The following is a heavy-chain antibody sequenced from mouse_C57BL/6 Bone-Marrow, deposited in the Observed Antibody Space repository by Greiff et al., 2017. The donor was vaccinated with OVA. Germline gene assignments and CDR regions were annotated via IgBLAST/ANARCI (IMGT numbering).Heavy chain of an antibody. CDR1: GYTFTSYW. J-gene: IGHJ1*03. V-gene: IGHV1-61*01. Sequence: QVQLQQPGAELVRPGSSVKLSCKASGYTFTSYWMDWVKQRPGQGLEWIGNIYPSDSETYYNQKFKDKATLTVDKSSSTAYMQLSSLTSEDSAVYYCARKGDGYYVLWYFDVWGTGTTVTVSS. D-gene: IGHD2-3*01. CDR3: ARKGDGYYVLWYFDV. CDR2: IYPSDSET.